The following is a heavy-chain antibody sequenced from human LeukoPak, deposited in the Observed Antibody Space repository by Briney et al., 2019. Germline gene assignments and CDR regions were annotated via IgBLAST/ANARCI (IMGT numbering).Heavy chain of an antibody. CDR3: ARAVAEKDDAFDI. J-gene: IGHJ3*02. D-gene: IGHD6-19*01. Sequence: GGSLRLSCAASGFTFSSYGMHWVRQAPGKGLEWVAFIRYDGSNKYYADSVKGRFTISRDNSKNTLYLQMNSLRAEDTAVYYCARAVAEKDDAFDIWGQGTVVTVSS. CDR1: GFTFSSYG. V-gene: IGHV3-30*02. CDR2: IRYDGSNK.